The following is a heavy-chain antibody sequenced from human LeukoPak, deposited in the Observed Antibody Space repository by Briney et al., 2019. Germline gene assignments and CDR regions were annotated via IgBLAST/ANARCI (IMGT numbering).Heavy chain of an antibody. Sequence: ASVKVSCKASGYTFTNYGISWVRLAPGQGLEWMGWISAYNGNTNYAQKLQGRATMTTDTSTTTAYMELRSLRSDDTAVYYCARGPPNYCSGGSCYYYYYMDVWGKGTTVTVSS. CDR1: GYTFTNYG. CDR3: ARGPPNYCSGGSCYYYYYMDV. V-gene: IGHV1-18*01. CDR2: ISAYNGNT. D-gene: IGHD2-15*01. J-gene: IGHJ6*03.